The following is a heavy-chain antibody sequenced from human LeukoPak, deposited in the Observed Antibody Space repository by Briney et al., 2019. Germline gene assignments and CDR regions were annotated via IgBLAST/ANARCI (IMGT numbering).Heavy chain of an antibody. J-gene: IGHJ4*02. Sequence: ASVKVSCKASGYTFTNYGISWVRQAPGQGLEWMGWINPNTGDTGFAQEFQGRVTMTRETSISTAYMELSSLNSDDTAVYYRARGQVGADYWGQGTLVTVSS. CDR1: GYTFTNYG. V-gene: IGHV1-8*02. CDR2: INPNTGDT. CDR3: ARGQVGADY. D-gene: IGHD1-26*01.